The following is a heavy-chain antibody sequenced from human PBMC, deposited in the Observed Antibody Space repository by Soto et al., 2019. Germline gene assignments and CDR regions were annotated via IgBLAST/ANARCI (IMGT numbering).Heavy chain of an antibody. D-gene: IGHD4-17*01. J-gene: IGHJ4*02. CDR3: TTRGLTTVTTLDY. Sequence: SLTCAVSGASITNNNWWSWVRQPPGKGLEWIGEVFHTGHTNYNPSLKSRVTISLDNSKNHFSLRVASVTAADTAMYYCTTRGLTTVTTLDYWGQGALVTVSS. CDR1: GASITNNNW. CDR2: VFHTGHT. V-gene: IGHV4-4*02.